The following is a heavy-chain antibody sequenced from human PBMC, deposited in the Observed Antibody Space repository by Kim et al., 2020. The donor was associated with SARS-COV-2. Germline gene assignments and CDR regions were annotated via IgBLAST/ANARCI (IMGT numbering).Heavy chain of an antibody. Sequence: GGSLRLSCAASGFTFSSYSMNWVRQAPGKGLEWVSSISSSSSYIYYADSVKGRFTISRDNAKNSLYLQMNSLRAEDTAVYYCARRSGRVRGVIIIHYYYGMDVWGQGTTVTVSS. J-gene: IGHJ6*02. CDR2: ISSSSSYI. D-gene: IGHD3-10*01. V-gene: IGHV3-21*01. CDR1: GFTFSSYS. CDR3: ARRSGRVRGVIIIHYYYGMDV.